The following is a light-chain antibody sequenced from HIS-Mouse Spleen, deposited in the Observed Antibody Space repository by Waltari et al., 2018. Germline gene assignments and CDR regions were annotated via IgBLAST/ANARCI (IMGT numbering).Light chain of an antibody. CDR3: QQLNSYPRT. Sequence: DIQLIQSPSFLSASVGDRVTITCRASQGISSYLAWYQQKPGKAPKHLIYAASTLQSGVPSRFSGSGSGTEFTLTISSLQPEDFATYYCQQLNSYPRTFGQGTKVEIK. J-gene: IGKJ1*01. CDR1: QGISSY. CDR2: AAS. V-gene: IGKV1-9*01.